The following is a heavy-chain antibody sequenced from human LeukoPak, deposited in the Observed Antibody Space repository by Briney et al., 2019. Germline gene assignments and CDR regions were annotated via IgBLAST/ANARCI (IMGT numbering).Heavy chain of an antibody. CDR1: GFTFSSYS. CDR2: ISSSSSYI. J-gene: IGHJ4*02. Sequence: GGSLRLSCAASGFTFSSYSMNWVRQAPGKGLEWVSSISSSSSYIYCADSVKVRFTISRDNAKNSLYLQMNSLRAEDTAVYYCARAPIAVAYFDYWGQGTLVTVSS. CDR3: ARAPIAVAYFDY. V-gene: IGHV3-21*01. D-gene: IGHD6-19*01.